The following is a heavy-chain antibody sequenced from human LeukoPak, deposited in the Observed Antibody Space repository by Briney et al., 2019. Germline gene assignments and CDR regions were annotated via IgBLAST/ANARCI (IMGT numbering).Heavy chain of an antibody. CDR1: GGSISSYY. V-gene: IGHV4-4*07. D-gene: IGHD3-10*01. CDR3: ARARSYGSGSNWFDP. Sequence: SETLSLTCTVSGGSISSYYWSWIRQPAGKGLEWIGRIYTSGSTSYNPSLKNRVTMSVDTSKNQFSLKLSSVTAADTAVYYCARARSYGSGSNWFDPWGQGTLVTVSS. CDR2: IYTSGST. J-gene: IGHJ5*02.